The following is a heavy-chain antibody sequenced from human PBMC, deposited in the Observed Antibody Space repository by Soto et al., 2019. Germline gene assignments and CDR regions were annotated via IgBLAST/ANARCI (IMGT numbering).Heavy chain of an antibody. Sequence: SETLSLTCAVSGGSISSCGYSGSWIRQPPGKGLEWIGYIYHSGSTYYNPSLKIRATISVDRSKNQFSLKLSSVTAADTAVYYCARDTVTTRGVGFDPWGQGTLFTVSS. CDR3: ARDTVTTRGVGFDP. V-gene: IGHV4-30-2*01. CDR1: GGSISSCGYS. CDR2: IYHSGST. J-gene: IGHJ5*02. D-gene: IGHD4-4*01.